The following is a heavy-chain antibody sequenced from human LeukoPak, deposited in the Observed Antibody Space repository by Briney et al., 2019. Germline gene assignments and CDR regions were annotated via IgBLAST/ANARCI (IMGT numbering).Heavy chain of an antibody. CDR3: AREGTDSGWSFFGN. CDR1: GFTFSSYE. J-gene: IGHJ4*02. D-gene: IGHD6-19*01. CDR2: ISSSAVPTK. Sequence: GGPLRLSCAASGFTFSSYEMNWVRQAPGKRLEWVAYISSSAVPTKYYAESVKGRFTIYRANAKTSVYLQMNSLRAEDTSVYYCAREGTDSGWSFFGNWGQGTLVSV. V-gene: IGHV3-48*03.